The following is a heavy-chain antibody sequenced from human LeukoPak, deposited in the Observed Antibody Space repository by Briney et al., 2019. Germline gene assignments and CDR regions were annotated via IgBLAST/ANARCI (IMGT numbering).Heavy chain of an antibody. CDR3: AARPHYYDSSGYPDLFDY. CDR2: ISGSSGNT. V-gene: IGHV3-23*01. CDR1: GGSIRNYY. D-gene: IGHD3-22*01. J-gene: IGHJ4*02. Sequence: ETLSLTCTVSGGSIRNYYWSWVRQAPGKGLEWVSAISGSSGNTYYADSVKGRFTISRDNSKNTLYLQMNSLRAEDTAVYYCAARPHYYDSSGYPDLFDYWGQGTLVTVSS.